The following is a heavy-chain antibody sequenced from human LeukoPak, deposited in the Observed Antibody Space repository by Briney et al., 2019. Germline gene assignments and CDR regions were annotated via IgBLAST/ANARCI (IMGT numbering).Heavy chain of an antibody. CDR1: GYSFTSYW. J-gene: IGHJ4*02. D-gene: IGHD3-22*01. CDR2: IYPGDSDT. V-gene: IGHV5-51*01. CDR3: ARLSYDSSGSHDY. Sequence: NPGASLKISCKGSGYSFTSYWIGWVRQIPGKGLELMGIIYPGDSDTRYSPSFQGQVTISVDKSISTAFLQWSSLKASDTAMYYCARLSYDSSGSHDYWGQGTLVTVSS.